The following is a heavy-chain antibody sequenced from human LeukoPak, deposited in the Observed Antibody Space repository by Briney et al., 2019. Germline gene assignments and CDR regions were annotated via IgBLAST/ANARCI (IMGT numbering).Heavy chain of an antibody. D-gene: IGHD3-22*01. J-gene: IGHJ4*02. V-gene: IGHV4-59*01. CDR3: ARPSSAYYYTSDY. CDR2: IYKSGST. Sequence: SETLSLTCTVSGGSISSDYWSWIRQPPGKGLEWIGYIYKSGSTNYNPSLKSRVIISIDTSKNQFSLKLSSVTAADTAVYYCARPSSAYYYTSDYWGQGTLVTVSS. CDR1: GGSISSDY.